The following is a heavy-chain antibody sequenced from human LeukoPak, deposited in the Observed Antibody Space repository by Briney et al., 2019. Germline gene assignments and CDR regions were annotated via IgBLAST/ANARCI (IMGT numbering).Heavy chain of an antibody. CDR2: MNPNSGNT. CDR3: ARGYQLLEAFDI. D-gene: IGHD2-2*01. J-gene: IGHJ3*02. V-gene: IGHV1-8*01. Sequence: ASVTVSCKASGYTFTSYDINWVRQATGQGLEWMGWMNPNSGNTGYAQKFQGRVTMTRNTSISTAYMELSSLRSEDTAVYYCARGYQLLEAFDIWGQGTMVTVSS. CDR1: GYTFTSYD.